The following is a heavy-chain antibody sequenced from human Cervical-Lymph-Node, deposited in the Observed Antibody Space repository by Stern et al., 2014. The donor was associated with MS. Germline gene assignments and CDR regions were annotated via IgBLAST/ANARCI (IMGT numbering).Heavy chain of an antibody. CDR3: MGVGDAMHV. J-gene: IGHJ6*02. CDR2: MSFVGGEK. V-gene: IGHV3-30*03. Sequence: VQLVESGGGVVQPGGALTLSCAASGLSLSNSGMHWVRQAPGKGLEWVGVMSFVGGEKKYGDSVKGRFSISREMANNTLFLQKNSLRPEDTAVYYFMGVGDAMHVWGQGTTVIVSS. CDR1: GLSLSNSG.